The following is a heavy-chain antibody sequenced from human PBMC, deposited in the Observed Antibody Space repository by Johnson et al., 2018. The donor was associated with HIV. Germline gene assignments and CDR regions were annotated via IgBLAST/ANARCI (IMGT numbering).Heavy chain of an antibody. V-gene: IGHV3-15*01. D-gene: IGHD1-1*01. J-gene: IGHJ3*02. CDR2: VKSKTDGGTT. Sequence: VQLVESGGGLVKPGGSLRLSCAASGFTFSDAWMNWVRQAPGKELEWVGRVKSKTDGGTTDYAAPVKGRFTISRDGSKNTLYLQMNSLKTEDTAIYYCTTGLYWNDAFDIWGQGTMVTVSS. CDR1: GFTFSDAW. CDR3: TTGLYWNDAFDI.